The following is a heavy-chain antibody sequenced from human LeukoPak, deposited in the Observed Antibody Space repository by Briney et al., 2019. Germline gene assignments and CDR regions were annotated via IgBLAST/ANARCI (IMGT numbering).Heavy chain of an antibody. CDR2: FDPEDGET. Sequence: ASVTVSCKVSGYTLIELSMHWVRQAPGKGLEWMGGFDPEDGETIYAQKFQGRVTMTEDTSTDTAYMELSSLRSEDTAVYYCATQESYLFDYWGQGTLVTVSS. J-gene: IGHJ4*02. CDR1: GYTLIELS. CDR3: ATQESYLFDY. D-gene: IGHD1-26*01. V-gene: IGHV1-24*01.